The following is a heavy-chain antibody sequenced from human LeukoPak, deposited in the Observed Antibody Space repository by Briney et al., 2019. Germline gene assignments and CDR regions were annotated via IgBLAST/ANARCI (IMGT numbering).Heavy chain of an antibody. V-gene: IGHV4-4*07. CDR2: IYTSGST. J-gene: IGHJ6*03. CDR3: ARDHKPLLEAYYYYYMDV. Sequence: SETLSLTCTVSGGSISSYYWSWIRQPAGKGLEWIGRIYTSGSTNYNPSLKSRVTMSVDTSKNQFSLKLSSVTAADTAVYYCARDHKPLLEAYYYYYMDVWGKGTTVTVSS. CDR1: GGSISSYY. D-gene: IGHD3-10*01.